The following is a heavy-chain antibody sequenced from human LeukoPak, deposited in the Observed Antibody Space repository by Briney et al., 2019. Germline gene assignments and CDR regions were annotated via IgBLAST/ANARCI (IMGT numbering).Heavy chain of an antibody. D-gene: IGHD6-19*01. CDR2: ISKDGGNT. V-gene: IGHV3-30-3*02. CDR1: GFSFSNYA. Sequence: PGRSLRLSCAASGFSFSNYAMHWVRQAPGKGVEWVAVISKDGGNTHYADSVKGRFTVSRDDSKNTLYLQMNSVRSDDTAVYHCAKIHATGWYDWFFDLWGRGSQVTVSS. CDR3: AKIHATGWYDWFFDL. J-gene: IGHJ2*01.